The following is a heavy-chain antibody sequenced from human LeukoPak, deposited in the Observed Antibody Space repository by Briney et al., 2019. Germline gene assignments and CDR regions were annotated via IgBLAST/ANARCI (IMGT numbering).Heavy chain of an antibody. D-gene: IGHD3-22*01. Sequence: GGSLRLSCAASGFTFSSYAMSWVRQAPGKGLEWVSAISGSGGSTYYADSVKGRFTISRDNSKNTLYLQMNSLRAEDTAVYYCAKDFSPHYDSSGYYSRFDYWGQGTLVTVSS. CDR2: ISGSGGST. CDR1: GFTFSSYA. CDR3: AKDFSPHYDSSGYYSRFDY. J-gene: IGHJ4*02. V-gene: IGHV3-23*01.